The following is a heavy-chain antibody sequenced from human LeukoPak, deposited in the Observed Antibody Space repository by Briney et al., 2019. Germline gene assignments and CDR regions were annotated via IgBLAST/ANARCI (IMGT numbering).Heavy chain of an antibody. CDR2: INTDGHRT. Sequence: GGSLRLSCAVAGFPFRDYWMHWARQAPGKGLLWVSRINTDGHRTDYADSVKGRFAIYRDNDKNTLYLQMHSLRVEDTAVYYSARDIWLPDYSGQGTLVTVSS. CDR1: GFPFRDYW. D-gene: IGHD6-19*01. J-gene: IGHJ4*02. CDR3: ARDIWLPDY. V-gene: IGHV3-74*01.